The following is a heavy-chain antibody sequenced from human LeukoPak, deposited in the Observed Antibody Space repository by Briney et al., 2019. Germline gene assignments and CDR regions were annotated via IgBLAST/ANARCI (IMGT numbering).Heavy chain of an antibody. Sequence: GGSLRLSCAASGFTVSSNYMSWVRQAPGKGLEWVSVIYSGGSTYYADSVKGRFTISRDNSKNTLYLQMNSLRAEDTAVYYCARAVGYSSGYDAFDIWGQGTMVTVSS. CDR3: ARAVGYSSGYDAFDI. D-gene: IGHD6-19*01. J-gene: IGHJ3*02. V-gene: IGHV3-66*01. CDR2: IYSGGST. CDR1: GFTVSSNY.